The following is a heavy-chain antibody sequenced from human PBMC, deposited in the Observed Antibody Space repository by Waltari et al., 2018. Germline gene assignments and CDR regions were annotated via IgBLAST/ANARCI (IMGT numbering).Heavy chain of an antibody. CDR3: ATDFRKSSCS. J-gene: IGHJ4*02. CDR1: GPPFDSYT. CDR2: INNNGGGT. V-gene: IGHV3-64*07. D-gene: IGHD6-6*01. Sequence: QLVESGGGLVQPGGSLRLSCAASGPPFDSYTMHWVRQAPGKGLQYVSTINNNGGGTHYADSVKGRVSISRDNSRNKVFLQMGGLRLEDTAVYYCATDFRKSSCSWGQGTLVIVSS.